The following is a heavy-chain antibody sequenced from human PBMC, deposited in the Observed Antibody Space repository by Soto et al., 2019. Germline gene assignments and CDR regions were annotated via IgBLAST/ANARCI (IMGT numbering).Heavy chain of an antibody. V-gene: IGHV4-59*01. J-gene: IGHJ5*02. CDR1: GGSTSSYY. Sequence: SETLSLTCTVSGGSTSSYYWSWIRQPPGKGLEWIGYIYYSGSTNYNPSLKSRVTISVDTSKNQFSLKLSSVTAADTAVYYCARVRDVDIVATIWWFDPWGQGTLVTV. CDR3: ARVRDVDIVATIWWFDP. D-gene: IGHD5-12*01. CDR2: IYYSGST.